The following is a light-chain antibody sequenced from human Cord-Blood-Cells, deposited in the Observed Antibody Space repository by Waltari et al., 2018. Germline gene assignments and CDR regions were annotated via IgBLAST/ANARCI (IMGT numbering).Light chain of an antibody. V-gene: IGKV1-33*01. J-gene: IGKJ4*01. Sequence: DIQMTQSPSSLSASVGDRGTITCQASQDISNYLNWYQQKPGKDPKLLIYDASNVETGVPSRFSGSGSGTDFTFTISSLQPEDIATYYCQQYDNLPPALTFGGGTKVEIK. CDR3: QQYDNLPPALT. CDR2: DAS. CDR1: QDISNY.